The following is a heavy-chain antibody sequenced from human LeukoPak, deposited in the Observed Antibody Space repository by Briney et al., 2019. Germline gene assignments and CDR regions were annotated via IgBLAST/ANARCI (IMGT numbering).Heavy chain of an antibody. J-gene: IGHJ5*02. CDR1: SGSINSGSYY. V-gene: IGHV4-61*02. CDR3: ARAYYGAIWGSYKYWFDP. Sequence: SETLSRTCTVSSGSINSGSYYWSWTRQPAGKGLEWIARIYTTESTNYNPSLKTRATKTVTTSKNQFSRRLSSVTTADTSGDCCARAYYGAIWGSYKYWFDPWGQGTLVTVSS. D-gene: IGHD3-16*01. CDR2: IYTTEST.